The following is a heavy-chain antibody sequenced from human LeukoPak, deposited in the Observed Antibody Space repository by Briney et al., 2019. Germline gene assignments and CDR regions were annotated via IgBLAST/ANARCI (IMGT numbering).Heavy chain of an antibody. CDR3: ARLPPPRASAFDI. J-gene: IGHJ3*02. Sequence: SETLSLTCAVSGYSISSGYYWGWIRQPPGKGLEWIGSIYRSGSTYYNPSLKSRVTISVDTSKNQFSLKLSSVTAADTAVYYCARLPPPRASAFDIWGQGTMVIVSS. CDR2: IYRSGST. V-gene: IGHV4-38-2*01. CDR1: GYSISSGYY. D-gene: IGHD1-26*01.